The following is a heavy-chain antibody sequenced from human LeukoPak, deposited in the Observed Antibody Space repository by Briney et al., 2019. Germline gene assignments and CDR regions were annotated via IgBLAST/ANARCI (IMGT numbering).Heavy chain of an antibody. J-gene: IGHJ4*02. CDR3: ARRLVTAGITDFFDS. CDR1: GFTVNNNY. V-gene: IGHV3-23*01. D-gene: IGHD2-2*01. Sequence: GGSLRLSCAASGFTVNNNYMSWFRQAPGAGLEWVSAISPAGDSTTDADSVKGRFTISRDNSKSTLYLQMNGLTAEDTALYYCARRLVTAGITDFFDSWGQGTLVSVSS. CDR2: ISPAGDST.